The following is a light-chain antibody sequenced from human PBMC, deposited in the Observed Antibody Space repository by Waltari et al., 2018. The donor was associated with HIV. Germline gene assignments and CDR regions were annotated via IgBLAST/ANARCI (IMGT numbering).Light chain of an antibody. CDR1: QTISDW. J-gene: IGKJ1*01. CDR3: QQYSTFPGT. Sequence: EIKMTQTPSALSASVGDRVTITCRASQTISDWLAWYQQRPGKAPKLLIFKASGLESGVPSRFSGSLSETEFTLTISSLQPDDLATYYCQQYSTFPGTFGQGTKVEI. CDR2: KAS. V-gene: IGKV1-5*03.